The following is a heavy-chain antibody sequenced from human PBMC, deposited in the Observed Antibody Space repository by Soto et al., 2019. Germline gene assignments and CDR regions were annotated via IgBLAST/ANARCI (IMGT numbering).Heavy chain of an antibody. CDR2: ISGSGGST. J-gene: IGHJ5*02. V-gene: IGHV3-23*01. CDR3: AKDPVRDLQAAILIWFDP. CDR1: GFTFSSYA. D-gene: IGHD2-2*02. Sequence: GGSLRLSCAASGFTFSSYAMSWVRQAPGKGLEWVSAISGSGGSTYYADSVKGRFTISRDNSKNTLYLQMNSLRAEDTAAYYCAKDPVRDLQAAILIWFDPWGQGTPGTSPQ.